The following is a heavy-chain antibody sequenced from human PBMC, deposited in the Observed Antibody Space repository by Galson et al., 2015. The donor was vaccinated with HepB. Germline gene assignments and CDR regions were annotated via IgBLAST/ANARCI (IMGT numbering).Heavy chain of an antibody. D-gene: IGHD3-10*01. CDR3: ARGADLWFGELVADFDY. CDR1: GYTFTGYY. J-gene: IGHJ4*02. CDR2: INPNSGGT. V-gene: IGHV1-2*02. Sequence: SVKVPCKASGYTFTGYYMHWVRQAPGQGLEWMGWINPNSGGTNYAQKFQGRVTMTRDTSISTAYMELSRLRSDDTAVYYCARGADLWFGELVADFDYWGQGTLVTVSS.